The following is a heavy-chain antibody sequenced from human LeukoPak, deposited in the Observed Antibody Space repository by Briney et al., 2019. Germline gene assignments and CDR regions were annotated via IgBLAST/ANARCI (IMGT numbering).Heavy chain of an antibody. Sequence: HPSETLSLTCAVSGYSISSGYYWGWIRQPPGKGLEWIGNIYHSGSTYKNPSLKSRVTISLDTSKNQFSLNLSPVTAADTAMYYCARLSGAPIRHPIYHFDYWGQGTLVTVSS. CDR1: GYSISSGYY. V-gene: IGHV4-38-2*01. D-gene: IGHD2-2*02. CDR2: IYHSGST. CDR3: ARLSGAPIRHPIYHFDY. J-gene: IGHJ4*02.